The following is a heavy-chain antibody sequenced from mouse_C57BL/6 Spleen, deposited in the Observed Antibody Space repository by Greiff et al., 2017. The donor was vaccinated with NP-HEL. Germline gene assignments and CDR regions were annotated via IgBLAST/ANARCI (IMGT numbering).Heavy chain of an antibody. CDR3: TKKLGGFAY. CDR1: GFTFSNYW. V-gene: IGHV6-3*01. Sequence: EVKLVESGGGLVQPGGSMKLSCVASGFTFSNYWMNWVRQSPEKGLEWVAQIRLKSDNYATHYAESVKGRFTISRDDSKSSVYLQMNNLRAEDTGIYYCTKKLGGFAYWGQGTLVTVSA. J-gene: IGHJ3*01. D-gene: IGHD4-1*01. CDR2: IRLKSDNYAT.